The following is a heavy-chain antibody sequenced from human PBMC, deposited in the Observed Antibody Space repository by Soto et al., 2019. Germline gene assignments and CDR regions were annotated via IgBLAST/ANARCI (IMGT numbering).Heavy chain of an antibody. CDR1: GGSISSGDYY. CDR2: IYYSGST. Sequence: PSETLSLTCTVSGGSISSGDYYWSWIRQPPGKGLEWIGYIYYSGSTYYKTSLKSRVTISVDTSKKQLSMKLSSVTAADTAVYYCARAMTPVATNQYYFDYWGQGTLVTVSS. V-gene: IGHV4-30-4*01. CDR3: ARAMTPVATNQYYFDY. D-gene: IGHD5-12*01. J-gene: IGHJ4*02.